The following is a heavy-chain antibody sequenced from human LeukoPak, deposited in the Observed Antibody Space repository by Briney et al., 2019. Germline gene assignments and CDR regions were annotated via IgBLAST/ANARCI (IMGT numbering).Heavy chain of an antibody. Sequence: GGSLRLSCAASGFTFSSYSMNWVRQAPGKGLEWVSSISSSSSYIYYADSVKGRFTISRDNAKNSLYLQMNSLRAEDTAVYYCARDLVTMATGLDYWAQGTLVTVSS. V-gene: IGHV3-21*01. CDR3: ARDLVTMATGLDY. D-gene: IGHD5-24*01. CDR2: ISSSSSYI. CDR1: GFTFSSYS. J-gene: IGHJ4*02.